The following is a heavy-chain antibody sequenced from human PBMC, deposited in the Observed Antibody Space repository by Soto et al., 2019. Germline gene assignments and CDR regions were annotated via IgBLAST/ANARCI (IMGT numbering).Heavy chain of an antibody. D-gene: IGHD2-15*01. J-gene: IGHJ5*02. CDR2: IYYSGST. Sequence: PSETLSLTCTVSGGSISSGGYYWSWIRQHPGKGLEWIGYIYYSGSTYYNPSLKSRVTISVDTSKNQFSLKLSSVTAADTAVYYCARFGPNMVVVVAATLGPWFDPWGQGTLVTVSS. V-gene: IGHV4-31*03. CDR1: GGSISSGGYY. CDR3: ARFGPNMVVVVAATLGPWFDP.